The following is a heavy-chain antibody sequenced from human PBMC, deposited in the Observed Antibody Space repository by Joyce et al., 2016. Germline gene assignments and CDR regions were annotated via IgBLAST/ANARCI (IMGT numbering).Heavy chain of an antibody. CDR1: GGSISTTTFY. CDR3: ARDRPIELLTQPYDFDS. V-gene: IGHV4-39*07. J-gene: IGHJ4*02. D-gene: IGHD3-10*01. CDR2: IYYSGST. Sequence: QLQLQESGPGLVRPSETLSITCTVTGGSISTTTFYWAWIRQAPGKGLDWIGTIYYSGSTFYNPSLKSLVTLSIDTSKRQFSLKMNSVTAADTAVYFCARDRPIELLTQPYDFDSWGPGTLVSVSS.